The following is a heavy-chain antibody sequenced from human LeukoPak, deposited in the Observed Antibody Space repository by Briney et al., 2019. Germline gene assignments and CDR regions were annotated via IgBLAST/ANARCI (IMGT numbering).Heavy chain of an antibody. CDR1: GGSFSGYY. CDR3: ARGVKGYYDFWSGSDAFDI. Sequence: PSETLSLTCAVYGGSFSGYYWSWIRQPPGKGLEWIGEINHSGSTNYNPSLKSRVTISVDTSKNQFSLKLSSVTAADTAVYYCARGVKGYYDFWSGSDAFDIWGQGTMVTVSS. V-gene: IGHV4-34*01. CDR2: INHSGST. J-gene: IGHJ3*02. D-gene: IGHD3-3*01.